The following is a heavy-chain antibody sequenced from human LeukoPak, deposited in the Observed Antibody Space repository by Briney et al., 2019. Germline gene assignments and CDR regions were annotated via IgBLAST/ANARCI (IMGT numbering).Heavy chain of an antibody. V-gene: IGHV3-21*01. Sequence: GGSLRLSCAASGFTFSSYSMNWVRQAPGKGLEWVSSISSSSSYIYYADSVKGRFTISRDNAKNSLYLQMNSLRAEDTAVYYCARGSEMATYFDYWGQGTLVTVSS. D-gene: IGHD5-24*01. CDR1: GFTFSSYS. CDR2: ISSSSSYI. CDR3: ARGSEMATYFDY. J-gene: IGHJ4*02.